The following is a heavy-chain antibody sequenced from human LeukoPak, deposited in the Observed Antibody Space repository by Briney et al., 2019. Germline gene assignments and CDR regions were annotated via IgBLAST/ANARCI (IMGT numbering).Heavy chain of an antibody. J-gene: IGHJ6*03. D-gene: IGHD6-13*01. CDR1: GGSISPYY. V-gene: IGHV4-59*01. CDR3: ARRAAAVGTYYMDV. CDR2: IYYSGGT. Sequence: ASETLSLTCTVSGGSISPYYWNWIRQPPGKGLEWIGYIYYSGGTNYNDSLKSRVTISVDTSQNQFSLRLSSMTAADTAVYYCARRAAAVGTYYMDVWGKGTTATVSS.